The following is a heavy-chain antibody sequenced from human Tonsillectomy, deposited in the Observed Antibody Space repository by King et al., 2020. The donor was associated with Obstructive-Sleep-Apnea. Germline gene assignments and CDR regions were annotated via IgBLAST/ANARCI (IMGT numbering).Heavy chain of an antibody. D-gene: IGHD6-19*01. V-gene: IGHV5-51*01. Sequence: VQLVESGAEVKKPGESLKISCQGSGYSFISYWIGGVRQMPGKGLEWMAMIAPGDADIKYSPSFQGLGTMSVDKSSSTAYLQWSSLNVSDTALYFCARGAVAGTLRDYYFDYWGRGTLVTVPS. J-gene: IGHJ4*02. CDR1: GYSFISYW. CDR2: IAPGDADI. CDR3: ARGAVAGTLRDYYFDY.